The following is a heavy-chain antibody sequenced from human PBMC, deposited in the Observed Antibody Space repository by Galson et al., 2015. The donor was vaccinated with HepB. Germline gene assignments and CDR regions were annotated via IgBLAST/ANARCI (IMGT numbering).Heavy chain of an antibody. CDR1: GFTFSSYG. CDR2: IRYDGSNK. D-gene: IGHD2-15*01. J-gene: IGHJ4*02. Sequence: SLRLSCAASGFTFSSYGMHWVRQAPGKGLEWVAFIRYDGSNKYYADSVKGRFTISRDNSKNXLYLQMNXLRAEDTAVYYCAKSMMVVAAFDYWGQGTLVTVSS. V-gene: IGHV3-30*02. CDR3: AKSMMVVAAFDY.